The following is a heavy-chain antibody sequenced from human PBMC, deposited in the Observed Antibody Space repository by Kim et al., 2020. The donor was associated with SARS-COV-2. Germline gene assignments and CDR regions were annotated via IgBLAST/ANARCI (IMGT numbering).Heavy chain of an antibody. V-gene: IGHV4-4*07. CDR2: IYTSGST. CDR3: ARAFSYYYDSSGYYYYYYGMDV. J-gene: IGHJ6*02. D-gene: IGHD3-22*01. CDR1: GGSISSYY. Sequence: SETLSLTCTVSGGSISSYYRSWIRQPAGKGLEWIGRIYTSGSTNYNPSLKSRVTMSVDTSKNQFSLKLSSVTAADTAVYYCARAFSYYYDSSGYYYYYYGMDVWGQGTTVTVSS.